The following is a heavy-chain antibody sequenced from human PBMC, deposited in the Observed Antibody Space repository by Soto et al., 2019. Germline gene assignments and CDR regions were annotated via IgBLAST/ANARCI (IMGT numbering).Heavy chain of an antibody. CDR2: ISYDGSNK. CDR1: GFTFSSYA. V-gene: IGHV3-30-3*01. D-gene: IGHD1-26*01. CDR3: ARVGGRPSYRVQSYYYYGMDV. Sequence: QVQLVESGGGVVQPGRSLRLSCAASGFTFSSYAMHWVRQAPGKGLEWVAVISYDGSNKYYADSVKGRFTISRDNSKNTLYLQMXSLRAEDTAVYYCARVGGRPSYRVQSYYYYGMDVWGQGTTVTVSS. J-gene: IGHJ6*02.